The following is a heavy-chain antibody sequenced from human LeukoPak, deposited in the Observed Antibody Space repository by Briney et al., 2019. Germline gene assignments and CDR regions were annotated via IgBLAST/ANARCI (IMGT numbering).Heavy chain of an antibody. J-gene: IGHJ3*02. D-gene: IGHD5-18*01. CDR2: IYYSGST. V-gene: IGHV4-59*01. Sequence: SETVSLTCTVSGGSISSYYWSWIRQPPGKGLEWIGYIYYSGSTYYNPSLKSRVTISVDTSKNQFSLKLSSVTTADTAVYYCSRDGYSYSYGAFAIWGQGTMVTVSS. CDR1: GGSISSYY. CDR3: SRDGYSYSYGAFAI.